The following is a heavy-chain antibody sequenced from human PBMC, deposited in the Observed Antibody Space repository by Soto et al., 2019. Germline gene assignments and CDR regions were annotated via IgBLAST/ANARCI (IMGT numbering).Heavy chain of an antibody. CDR2: IYYSGST. D-gene: IGHD1-26*01. CDR3: AREGGIVGATAADY. CDR1: GGCISSGGYY. J-gene: IGHJ4*02. Sequence: SETLSLTCTVSGGCISSGGYYWSWIRQHPGKGLEWIGYIYYSGSTYYNPSLKSRVTISVDTSKNQFSLKLCSVTAADTAVYYCAREGGIVGATAADYWGQGTLVTVS. V-gene: IGHV4-31*03.